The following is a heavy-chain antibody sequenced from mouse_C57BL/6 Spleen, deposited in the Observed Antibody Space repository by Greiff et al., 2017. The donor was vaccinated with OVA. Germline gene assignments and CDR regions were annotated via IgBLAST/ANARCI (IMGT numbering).Heavy chain of an antibody. CDR1: GFSLTSYG. J-gene: IGHJ4*01. V-gene: IGHV2-2*01. Sequence: QVHVKQSGPGLVQPSQSLSITCTVSGFSLTSYGVHWVRQSPGKGLEWLGVIWSGGITDSNAAFISSLSISKDNSKRKVYFKMNSLEADDKGIHYCARKEKGYYAMDYWGQGTSVTVSS. CDR3: ARKEKGYYAMDY. CDR2: IWSGGIT.